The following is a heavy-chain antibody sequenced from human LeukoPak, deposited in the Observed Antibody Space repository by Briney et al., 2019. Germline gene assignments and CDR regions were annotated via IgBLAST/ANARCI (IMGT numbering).Heavy chain of an antibody. Sequence: PWGSLRLSCVASGFTFSDYTMHWVRQAPGKGLEYVSAISSYGNNTYYANSVKGRFTISRDNSKNTLYLQMGSLRADDMAVYYCARATNSYGGNSDFWGQGTLVTVSS. V-gene: IGHV3-64*01. J-gene: IGHJ4*02. D-gene: IGHD4-23*01. CDR1: GFTFSDYT. CDR3: ARATNSYGGNSDF. CDR2: ISSYGNNT.